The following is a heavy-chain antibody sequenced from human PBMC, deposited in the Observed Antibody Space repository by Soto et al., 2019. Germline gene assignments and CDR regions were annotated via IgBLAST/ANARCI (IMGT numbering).Heavy chain of an antibody. D-gene: IGHD3-10*01. CDR3: ARLRGDS. CDR1: GGTFSNYP. Sequence: QVQLVQSGAEVKRPGSSVKVSCKASGGTFSNYPISWVRQAPGQGLEWMGGIIPLYDTSNYAQKFQGRLTITADESTTTTYMERSSLGSEDTAVYYCARLRGDSWGQGTLVTVSS. CDR2: IIPLYDTS. V-gene: IGHV1-69*01. J-gene: IGHJ4*02.